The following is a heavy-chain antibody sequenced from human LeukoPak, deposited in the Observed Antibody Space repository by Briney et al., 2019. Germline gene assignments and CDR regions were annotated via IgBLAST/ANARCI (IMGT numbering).Heavy chain of an antibody. J-gene: IGHJ4*02. CDR3: ARVSHEDDILTGPGYFDY. V-gene: IGHV3-53*01. D-gene: IGHD3-9*01. CDR2: IYSGGST. CDR1: GFTVSSNY. Sequence: GGSLRLSCAASGFTVSSNYMSWVRQAPGKGLEWVSVIYSGGSTYYADSVKGRFTISRDNSKNTLYLQMNSLRAEDTAVYYCARVSHEDDILTGPGYFDYWGQGTLVTVSS.